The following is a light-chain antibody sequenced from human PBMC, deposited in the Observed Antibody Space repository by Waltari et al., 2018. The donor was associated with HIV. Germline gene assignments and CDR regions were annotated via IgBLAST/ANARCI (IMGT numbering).Light chain of an antibody. V-gene: IGKV1-39*01. CDR3: QQTYSTPWT. J-gene: IGKJ1*01. CDR1: ETINKY. CDR2: AAS. Sequence: DIQMTQSPSFLSASVGDRVTIPCRASETINKYLNWYQHKPGKAPILLIYAASSLHSGVPSRFSGSGSGTDFTLTITSLQPEDFATYSCQQTYSTPWTFGQGTNVEIK.